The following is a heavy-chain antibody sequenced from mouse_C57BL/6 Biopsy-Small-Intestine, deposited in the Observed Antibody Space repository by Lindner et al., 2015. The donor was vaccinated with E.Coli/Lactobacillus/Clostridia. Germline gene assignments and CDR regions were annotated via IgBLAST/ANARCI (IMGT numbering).Heavy chain of an antibody. Sequence: VQLQESGPELVKPGDSVKISCKASGYAFSSSWMNWVKRRPGKGLEWIGRIYPGDGDTNYNGKFKGKATLTADKSSSTAYMHLSSLTSEDSAVYFCAREGITTALDSWGQGTTLTVSS. V-gene: IGHV1-82*01. CDR2: IYPGDGDT. D-gene: IGHD1-2*01. J-gene: IGHJ2*01. CDR1: GYAFSSSW. CDR3: AREGITTALDS.